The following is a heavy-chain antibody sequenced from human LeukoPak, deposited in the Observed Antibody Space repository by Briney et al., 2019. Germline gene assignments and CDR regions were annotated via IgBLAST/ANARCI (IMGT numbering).Heavy chain of an antibody. D-gene: IGHD6-19*01. CDR2: TYYRSKWYN. CDR1: GDSVSSNSAA. CDR3: AREQGYSSGWYVNYFDY. J-gene: IGHJ4*02. Sequence: SQTLSLTCAISGDSVSSNSAAWNWIRQSPSRGLEWLGRTYYRSKWYNDYAVSVKSRITINPDTSKNQFSLQLNSVTPEDTAVYYYAREQGYSSGWYVNYFDYWGQGTLVTVSS. V-gene: IGHV6-1*01.